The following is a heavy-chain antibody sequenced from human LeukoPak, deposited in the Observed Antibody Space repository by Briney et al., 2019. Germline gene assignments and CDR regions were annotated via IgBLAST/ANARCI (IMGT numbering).Heavy chain of an antibody. V-gene: IGHV1-69*04. CDR2: IIPILGIA. CDR1: VGTLSSYA. Sequence: SVKVSRKASVGTLSSYAISWVRQAPGQGLEWMGRIIPILGIANYAQKFQGRVTITADKSTSTANMELSSLRSEDTAVYYCARDQLEGNWFDPWGQGTLVTVSS. D-gene: IGHD1-1*01. CDR3: ARDQLEGNWFDP. J-gene: IGHJ5*02.